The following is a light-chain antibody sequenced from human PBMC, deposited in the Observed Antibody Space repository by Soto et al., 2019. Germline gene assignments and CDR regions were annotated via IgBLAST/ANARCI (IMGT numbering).Light chain of an antibody. J-gene: IGKJ1*01. CDR1: QSVSSD. Sequence: EIVMTQSPATLSVSPGERATLSCRASQSVSSDIAWYQQKPGQAPRVLIYGASTRATGFPARFSGSGSGTEFTLTISSLQSEDFAIYYCQQYNDWPRTFGQGTKVAIK. CDR3: QQYNDWPRT. V-gene: IGKV3-15*01. CDR2: GAS.